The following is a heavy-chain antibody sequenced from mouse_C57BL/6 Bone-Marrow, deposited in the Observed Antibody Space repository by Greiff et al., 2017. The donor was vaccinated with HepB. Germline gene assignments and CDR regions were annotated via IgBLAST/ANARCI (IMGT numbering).Heavy chain of an antibody. J-gene: IGHJ2*01. D-gene: IGHD2-3*01. CDR3: AWWLLRY. V-gene: IGHV1-50*01. CDR2: IDPSDSYT. Sequence: QVQLQQPGAELVKPGASVKLSCKASGYTFTSYWMQWVKQRPGQGLEWIGEIDPSDSYTNYNQKFKGKATLTVDTSSSTAYMQLSSLTSEDSAVYYCAWWLLRYWGQGTTLTVSS. CDR1: GYTFTSYW.